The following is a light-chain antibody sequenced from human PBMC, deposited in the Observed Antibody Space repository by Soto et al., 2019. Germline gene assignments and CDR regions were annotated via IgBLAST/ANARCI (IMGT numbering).Light chain of an antibody. Sequence: LTQPASVSGSPGQSIAISCTGTSSDVGAYNYASWHQHHPGKVPKLMIYDANSRPSGVSNRFSGSKSGNTASLTISGLQADDEADYSCISYTSICTHVFGTVTKVTDL. CDR3: ISYTSICTHV. V-gene: IGLV2-14*03. J-gene: IGLJ1*01. CDR2: DAN. CDR1: SSDVGAYNY.